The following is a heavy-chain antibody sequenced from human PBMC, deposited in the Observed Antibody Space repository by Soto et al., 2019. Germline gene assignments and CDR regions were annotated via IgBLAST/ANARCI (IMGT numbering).Heavy chain of an antibody. V-gene: IGHV3-49*03. CDR2: IRSKAYGGTT. CDR3: TREGQWLVRYYYYYMDV. CDR1: GFTFGDYA. Sequence: GGSLRLSCTASGFTFGDYAMSWFRQAPGKGLEWVGFIRSKAYGGTTEYAASVKGRFTISRDDSKSIAYLQMNSLKTEDTAVYYCTREGQWLVRYYYYYMDVWGKGTTVTVSS. J-gene: IGHJ6*03. D-gene: IGHD6-19*01.